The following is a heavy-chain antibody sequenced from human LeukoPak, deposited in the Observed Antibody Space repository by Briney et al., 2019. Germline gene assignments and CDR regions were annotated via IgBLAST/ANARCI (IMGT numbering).Heavy chain of an antibody. J-gene: IGHJ4*02. CDR1: GYTFTGYY. D-gene: IGHD3-3*01. Sequence: ASVKVSCKASGYTFTGYYMHWVRQAPGQGLEWMGWINPNSGGTNYAQKFQGRVTMTRDTSISTAYMELSRLRSDDTAVYYCARVYKGYEFWSGYYDYWGQGTLVTVSS. V-gene: IGHV1-2*02. CDR2: INPNSGGT. CDR3: ARVYKGYEFWSGYYDY.